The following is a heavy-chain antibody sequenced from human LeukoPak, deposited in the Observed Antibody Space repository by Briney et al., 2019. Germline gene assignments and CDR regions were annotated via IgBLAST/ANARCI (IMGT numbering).Heavy chain of an antibody. D-gene: IGHD6-19*01. V-gene: IGHV4-59*08. CDR1: GGSISHYF. CDR2: IYYSGST. J-gene: IGHJ2*01. CDR3: AKTVAGYWYFDL. Sequence: PSETLSITCTVSGGSISHYFWSWIRQPPGKALEWIGYIYYSGSTNYNPSLKSRVTISVDTSKNQFSLRLSSVTAADTAVYYCAKTVAGYWYFDLWGRGTLVTVSS.